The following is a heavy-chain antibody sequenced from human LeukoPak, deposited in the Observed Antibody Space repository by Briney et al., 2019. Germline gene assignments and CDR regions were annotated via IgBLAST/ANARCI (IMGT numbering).Heavy chain of an antibody. CDR1: GGSISSSSYY. J-gene: IGHJ5*02. D-gene: IGHD3-10*01. V-gene: IGHV4-39*01. CDR2: IYYSGST. CDR3: ARVSLYYYGSGSFRPFDP. Sequence: SETLSLTCTVSGGSISSSSYYWGWIRQPPGTGLEWIGSIYYSGSTYYNPSLKSRVAISVDTSKNQFSLKLSSVTAADTAVYYCARVSLYYYGSGSFRPFDPWGQGTLVTVSS.